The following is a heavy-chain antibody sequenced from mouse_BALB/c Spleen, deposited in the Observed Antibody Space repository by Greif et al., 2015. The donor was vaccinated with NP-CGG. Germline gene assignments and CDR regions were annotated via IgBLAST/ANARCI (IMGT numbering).Heavy chain of an antibody. CDR2: IDPANGNT. J-gene: IGHJ1*01. CDR3: ARGVRLPRYFDV. D-gene: IGHD1-2*01. CDR1: GFNIKDTY. Sequence: EVNVVESGAELVKPGASVKLSCTASGFNIKDTYMHWVKQRPEQGLEWIGRIDPANGNTKYDPKFQGKATITADTSSNTAYLQLSSLTSEDTAVYYCARGVRLPRYFDVWGAGTTVTVSS. V-gene: IGHV14-3*02.